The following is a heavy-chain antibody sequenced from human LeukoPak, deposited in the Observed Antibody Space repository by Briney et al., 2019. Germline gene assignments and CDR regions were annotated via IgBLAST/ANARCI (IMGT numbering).Heavy chain of an antibody. Sequence: SETLSLTCTVSGESINPYYWNWIRQPAGKGLEWIGHIYKSGNTNYNPSLKSLVTMSLDTSKNQFSLKLRSVTAADTAVYFCARSFLDYMDVWGKGTTVTVSS. V-gene: IGHV4-4*07. CDR1: GESINPYY. CDR3: ARSFLDYMDV. J-gene: IGHJ6*03. CDR2: IYKSGNT. D-gene: IGHD2/OR15-2a*01.